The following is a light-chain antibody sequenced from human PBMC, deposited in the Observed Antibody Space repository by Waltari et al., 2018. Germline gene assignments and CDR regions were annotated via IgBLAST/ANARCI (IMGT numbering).Light chain of an antibody. J-gene: IGKJ2*01. Sequence: VIWMTQSPSLLPASTGDRVTISCRISQGISSYLAWYQQKPGKAPELLIYAASTMQSGIPSRFSGSGSGTDFTLTISCLQSEDFATYYCQHHYSCPYTFGQGTKLEIK. CDR3: QHHYSCPYT. V-gene: IGKV1D-8*01. CDR1: QGISSY. CDR2: AAS.